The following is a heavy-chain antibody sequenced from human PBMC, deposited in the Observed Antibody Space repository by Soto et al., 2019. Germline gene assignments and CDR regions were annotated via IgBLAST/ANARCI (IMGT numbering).Heavy chain of an antibody. CDR3: AAAGTRFDY. CDR1: GGSCSGYY. D-gene: IGHD6-13*01. V-gene: IGHV4-34*01. CDR2: INHSGST. J-gene: IGHJ4*02. Sequence: SETLSLTWGVDGGSCSGYYWSWIRQPPGKGLEWIGEINHSGSTNYNPSLKSRVTISVDTSKNQFSLKLSSVTAADTAVYYCAAAGTRFDYSGQGTLVTVSS.